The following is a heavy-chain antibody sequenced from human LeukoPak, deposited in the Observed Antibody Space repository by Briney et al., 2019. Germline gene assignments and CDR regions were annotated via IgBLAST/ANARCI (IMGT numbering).Heavy chain of an antibody. CDR2: ISSSSSTV. Sequence: GGSLRLSCAASGLTFSSYRMNWVRQAPGKGLEWVSYISSSSSTVYYADSVKGRFTISRDNAKNSLYPQMNSLRAEDTAVYYCARGTNYYGSGRRNPFDYWGQGTLVTVSS. D-gene: IGHD3-10*01. CDR3: ARGTNYYGSGRRNPFDY. CDR1: GLTFSSYR. J-gene: IGHJ4*02. V-gene: IGHV3-48*04.